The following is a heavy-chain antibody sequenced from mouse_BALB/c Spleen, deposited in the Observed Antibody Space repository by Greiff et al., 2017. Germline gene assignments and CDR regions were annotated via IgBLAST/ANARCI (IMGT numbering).Heavy chain of an antibody. Sequence: QVQLQQPGAELVKPGAPVKLSCKASGYTFTSYWMNWVKQRPGRGLEWIGRIDPSDSETHYNQKFKDKATLTVDKSSSTAYIQLSSLTSEDSAVYYCAGGYPAWFAYWGQGTLVTVSA. D-gene: IGHD2-2*01. CDR1: GYTFTSYW. CDR2: IDPSDSET. CDR3: AGGYPAWFAY. V-gene: IGHV1-69*02. J-gene: IGHJ3*01.